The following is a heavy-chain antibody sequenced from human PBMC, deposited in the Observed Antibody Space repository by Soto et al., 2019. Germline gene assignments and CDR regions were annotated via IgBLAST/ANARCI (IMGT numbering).Heavy chain of an antibody. CDR1: GVICSSHS. J-gene: IGHJ6*02. CDR2: ISSTGRTR. CDR3: ARRAFRGGSPGDHDAGLDV. Sequence: EVQLAESGGDLVKPGESLILSCCGSGVICSSHSMNWVLQAPGKGLEWLASISSTGRTRYYAGPVKGRCIISRDDDRNVLYVQMDSLGHDETATYSCARRAFRGGSPGDHDAGLDVWGQGTTVTVSS. D-gene: IGHD1-26*01. V-gene: IGHV3-48*02.